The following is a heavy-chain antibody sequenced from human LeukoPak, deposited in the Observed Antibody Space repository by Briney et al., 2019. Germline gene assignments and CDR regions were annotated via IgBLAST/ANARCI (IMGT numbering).Heavy chain of an antibody. J-gene: IGHJ4*02. V-gene: IGHV4-4*02. CDR1: GGSINNF. CDR2: IHHNGGT. Sequence: SETLSLTCAVSGGSINNFWSWVRQPPGKGLEWIGQIHHNGGTSYNPSLRSRVTMSIDKSKNQFSLHLNSVTAADTAMYYFAKHGGFHFDSWGQGALVTVSS. D-gene: IGHD3-16*01. CDR3: AKHGGFHFDS.